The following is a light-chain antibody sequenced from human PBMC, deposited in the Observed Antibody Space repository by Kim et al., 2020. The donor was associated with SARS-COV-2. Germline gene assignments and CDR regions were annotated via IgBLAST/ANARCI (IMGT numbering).Light chain of an antibody. CDR2: DNN. CDR3: GTWDSSLNGVL. J-gene: IGLJ2*01. V-gene: IGLV1-51*01. Sequence: GQKVTISCSVSSSNIGNNYVSWYQQLPETAPKLLIYDNNRRPSGIPDRFSGSKSGTSATLAITGLQTGDEADYYCGTWDSSLNGVLFGGGTKLTVL. CDR1: SSNIGNNY.